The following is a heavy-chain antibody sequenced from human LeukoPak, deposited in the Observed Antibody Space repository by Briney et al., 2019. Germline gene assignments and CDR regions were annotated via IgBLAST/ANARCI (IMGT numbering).Heavy chain of an antibody. CDR3: ARGGFGYVYFDY. CDR1: GFTFSAYW. Sequence: PGGSLRLSCVASGFTFSAYWMSWVRQAPGKGLEWVAHIKQDGSEKYSVDSVKGRFTISRDNAKNSLYLQMNSLRAEDTAVYHCARGGFGYVYFDYWGQGTLVTVSS. D-gene: IGHD3-16*01. J-gene: IGHJ4*02. CDR2: IKQDGSEK. V-gene: IGHV3-7*01.